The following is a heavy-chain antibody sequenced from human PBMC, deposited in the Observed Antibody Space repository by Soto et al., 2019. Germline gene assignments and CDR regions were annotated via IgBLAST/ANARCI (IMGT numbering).Heavy chain of an antibody. D-gene: IGHD2-21*02. V-gene: IGHV3-7*03. CDR3: ARVCDCYSHWYFDL. CDR2: IKQDGSEK. CDR1: GFTFSSYW. Sequence: EVQLVESGGGLVQPGGSLRLSCAASGFTFSSYWMSWVRQAPGKGLEWVANIKQDGSEKYYVDSVKGRFTISRDNAKNSLYLQMNSRRAEDTAVYYCARVCDCYSHWYFDLWGRCTLVTVSS. J-gene: IGHJ2*01.